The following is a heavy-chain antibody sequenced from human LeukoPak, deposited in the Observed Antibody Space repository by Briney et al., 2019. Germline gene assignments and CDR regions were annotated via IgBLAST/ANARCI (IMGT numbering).Heavy chain of an antibody. CDR3: ARDDDRAREIDY. CDR1: RGTLSKHA. V-gene: IGHV1-69*04. J-gene: IGHJ4*02. CDR2: IIPILNIT. Sequence: SVKVSCKASRGTLSKHAISWVRQAPGQGLEWMGRIIPILNITHYAQKFQGRVTIAADKSTSTAYMELSSLRSEDTAVYYCARDDDRAREIDYWGQGTLVTVSS. D-gene: IGHD3-22*01.